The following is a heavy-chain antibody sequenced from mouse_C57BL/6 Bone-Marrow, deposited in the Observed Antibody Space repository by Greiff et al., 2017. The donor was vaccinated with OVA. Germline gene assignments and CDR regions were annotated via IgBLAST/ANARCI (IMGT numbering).Heavy chain of an antibody. Sequence: EVKLMESGGGLVKPGGSLKLSCAASGFTFSSYAMSWVRQTPEKRLEWVATISDGGSYTYYPDNVKGRVTISRDNAKNNLYLQMSHLKSEDTAMYYCARALYDFDYWGQGTTLTVSS. D-gene: IGHD1-1*01. CDR2: ISDGGSYT. J-gene: IGHJ2*01. CDR1: GFTFSSYA. CDR3: ARALYDFDY. V-gene: IGHV5-4*03.